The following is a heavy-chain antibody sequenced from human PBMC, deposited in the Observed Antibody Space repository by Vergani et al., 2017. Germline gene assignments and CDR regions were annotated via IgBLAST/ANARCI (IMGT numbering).Heavy chain of an antibody. J-gene: IGHJ4*02. CDR1: GFTFSSYA. V-gene: IGHV3-30*04. CDR3: ARGGYSGYEFPGY. Sequence: QVQLVESGGGVVQPGRSLRLSCAASGFTFSSYAMHWVRQAPGKGLEWVAVISYDGSNKYYADSVKGRFTISRDNSKNTLYLQMNSRRAEDTAVYYCARGGYSGYEFPGYWGQGTLVTVSS. D-gene: IGHD5-12*01. CDR2: ISYDGSNK.